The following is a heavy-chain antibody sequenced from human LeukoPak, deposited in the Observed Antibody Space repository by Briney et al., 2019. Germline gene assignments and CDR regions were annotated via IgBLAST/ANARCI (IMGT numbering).Heavy chain of an antibody. Sequence: SETLPLTCAVYGGSFSGYYWSWIRQPPGKGLEWIGEINHSGSTNYNPSLKSRVTISVDTSKNQFSLKLSSVTAADTAVYYCASWGSNCSSTSCYAGFDYWGQGTLVTVSS. V-gene: IGHV4-34*01. J-gene: IGHJ4*02. CDR3: ASWGSNCSSTSCYAGFDY. CDR1: GGSFSGYY. CDR2: INHSGST. D-gene: IGHD2-2*01.